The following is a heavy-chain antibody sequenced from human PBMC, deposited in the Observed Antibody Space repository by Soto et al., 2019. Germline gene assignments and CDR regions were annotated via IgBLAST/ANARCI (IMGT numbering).Heavy chain of an antibody. Sequence: GSLRLSCAASGFTFSDSYMSWIRQAPGKGLEWISYITFSGNTVYYADSLKGRFTISRDNAKNSLYLQMNSLRAEDTAVYYCARAKTGEGYYYYGMDVWGQGTTVTVSS. J-gene: IGHJ6*02. V-gene: IGHV3-11*04. CDR1: GFTFSDSY. D-gene: IGHD3-16*01. CDR3: ARAKTGEGYYYYGMDV. CDR2: ITFSGNTV.